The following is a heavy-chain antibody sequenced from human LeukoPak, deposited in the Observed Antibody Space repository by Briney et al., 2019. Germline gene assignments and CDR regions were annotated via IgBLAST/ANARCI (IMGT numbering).Heavy chain of an antibody. V-gene: IGHV3-23*01. CDR1: GFTFSSYG. Sequence: GGSLRLSCAASGFTFSSYGMSWVRQAPGKGLEWVSAISGSGDYTYYADSVKGRFTISRDNSKNTLFLEMNSLRPEDTAVYYCVKEWWGLGADYWGQGTQVTVSS. D-gene: IGHD2-21*01. J-gene: IGHJ4*02. CDR3: VKEWWGLGADY. CDR2: ISGSGDYT.